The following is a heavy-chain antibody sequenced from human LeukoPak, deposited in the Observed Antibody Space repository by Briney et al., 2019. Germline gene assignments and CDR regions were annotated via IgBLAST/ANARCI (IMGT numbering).Heavy chain of an antibody. J-gene: IGHJ3*02. CDR1: GGTFSSYA. D-gene: IGHD6-19*01. V-gene: IGHV1-69*05. CDR3: ARGGAGKDAFDI. Sequence: GSSVKVSCKASGGTFSSYAISWVRQAPGQGLEWMGGIIPIFGTASYAQKFQGRVTITTDESTSTAYMELSSLRSEDTAVYYCARGGAGKDAFDIWGQGTMVTVSS. CDR2: IIPIFGTA.